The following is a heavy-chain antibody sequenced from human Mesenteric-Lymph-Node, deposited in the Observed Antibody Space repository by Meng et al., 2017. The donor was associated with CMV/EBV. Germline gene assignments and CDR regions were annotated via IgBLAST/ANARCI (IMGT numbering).Heavy chain of an antibody. V-gene: IGHV3-21*01. CDR3: VRDSTTAPYFDY. Sequence: GGPLRLSCAASGFTFSSYTMTWVRQAPGKGLQWVSSISPGSDIYYADSVKGRFTISRDNAKNSLYLHMNSLRAEDTAVYYFVRDSTTAPYFDYWGQGTLVTVSS. CDR2: ISPGSDI. CDR1: GFTFSSYT. D-gene: IGHD4-17*01. J-gene: IGHJ4*02.